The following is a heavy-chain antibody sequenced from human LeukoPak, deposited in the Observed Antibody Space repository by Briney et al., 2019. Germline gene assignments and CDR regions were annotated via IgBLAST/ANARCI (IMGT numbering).Heavy chain of an antibody. CDR2: IIPIFGTA. V-gene: IGHV1-69*13. CDR3: ARGYSSSWPEPQAYYFDY. CDR1: GGTFSSYA. J-gene: IGHJ4*02. Sequence: GASVKVSCKASGGTFSSYAISWVRQAPGQGLEWMGGIIPIFGTANYAQKFQGRVTITADESTSTAYMELSSLRSEDTAVYYCARGYSSSWPEPQAYYFDYWGQGTLVTVSS. D-gene: IGHD6-13*01.